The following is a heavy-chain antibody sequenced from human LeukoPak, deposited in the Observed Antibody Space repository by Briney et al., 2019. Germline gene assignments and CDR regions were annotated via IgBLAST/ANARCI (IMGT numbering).Heavy chain of an antibody. Sequence: GGSLRLSCAASGFTFSSYGMHWVRQAPGKGLEWVAVIWYGGSNKYYADSVKGRFTISRDNSKNTLYLQMNSLRAEDTAVYYCAKRGGVGTIDYWGQGTLVTVSS. D-gene: IGHD1/OR15-1a*01. CDR3: AKRGGVGTIDY. V-gene: IGHV3-33*08. CDR1: GFTFSSYG. J-gene: IGHJ4*02. CDR2: IWYGGSNK.